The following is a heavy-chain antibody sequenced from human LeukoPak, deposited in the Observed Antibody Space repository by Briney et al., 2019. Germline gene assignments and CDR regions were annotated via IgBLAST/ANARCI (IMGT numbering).Heavy chain of an antibody. J-gene: IGHJ4*02. CDR2: IYPGDSDI. V-gene: IGHV5-51*01. CDR1: GYSFSSYW. CDR3: ARLREPGFHFDY. Sequence: GESLQISCQGSGYSFSSYWIVWVRQMSGKGLEWMGIIYPGDSDIKYSPSFQGQVTVSAVKSTSTAYLQWSSLKASDTAMYYCARLREPGFHFDYWGQGTLVTVSS. D-gene: IGHD1-14*01.